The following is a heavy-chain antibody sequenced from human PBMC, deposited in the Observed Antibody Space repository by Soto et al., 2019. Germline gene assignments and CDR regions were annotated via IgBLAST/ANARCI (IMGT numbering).Heavy chain of an antibody. V-gene: IGHV1-8*01. CDR2: MNHNSGNT. Sequence: QVQLVQSGAEVKKPGASVKVSCKASGYTFSSYDVNWVRRATGQGLEWMAWMNHNSGNTGYAQKFQGRVTMTRNTSISTAYMELSSLGSEATAVYYCAGERSAYLDYWGQGTLVTVSS. CDR3: AGERSAYLDY. D-gene: IGHD6-25*01. CDR1: GYTFSSYD. J-gene: IGHJ4*02.